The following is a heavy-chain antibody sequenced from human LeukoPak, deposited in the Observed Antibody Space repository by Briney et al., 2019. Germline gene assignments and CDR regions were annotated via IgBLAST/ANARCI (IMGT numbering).Heavy chain of an antibody. J-gene: IGHJ3*02. CDR2: IRYDGSNK. D-gene: IGHD3-3*01. V-gene: IGHV3-30*02. Sequence: PGGSLRLSCAASGFTFSSYGMHWVRQAPGKGLEWVAFIRYDGSNKSYADSVKGRFTISRDNSKNTLYLQMNSLRAEDAAVYYCAKDEVLRFLEWLSPGAFDIWGQGTMVTVSS. CDR1: GFTFSSYG. CDR3: AKDEVLRFLEWLSPGAFDI.